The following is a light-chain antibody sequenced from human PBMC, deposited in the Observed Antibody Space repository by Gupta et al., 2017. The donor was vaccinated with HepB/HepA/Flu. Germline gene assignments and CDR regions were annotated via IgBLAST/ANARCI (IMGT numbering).Light chain of an antibody. CDR3: QQSYSTPWT. J-gene: IGKJ1*01. Sequence: IQLTQSPSSLSASVGDRVTITCRASQSISRYLNWYQQKPGKAPNLLIYTTSSLQSGVASRFSGSGSGTDFTLTISSLQPEDFATYFCQQSYSTPWTFGQGTKVEIK. V-gene: IGKV1-39*01. CDR1: QSISRY. CDR2: TTS.